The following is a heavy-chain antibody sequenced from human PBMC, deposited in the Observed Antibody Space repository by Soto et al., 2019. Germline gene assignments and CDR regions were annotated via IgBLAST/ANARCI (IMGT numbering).Heavy chain of an antibody. V-gene: IGHV3-7*01. CDR3: ARDESYDILTGYYTPQRFDY. J-gene: IGHJ4*02. CDR2: IKQDGSEK. Sequence: PGGSLRLSCAVSGFTFSSYWMSWVRQAPGKGLEWLANIKQDGSEKYYVDSVKGRFTISRDNAKNSLYLQMNSLRAEDTAVYYWARDESYDILTGYYTPQRFDYWGQGSLVTVSS. CDR1: GFTFSSYW. D-gene: IGHD3-9*01.